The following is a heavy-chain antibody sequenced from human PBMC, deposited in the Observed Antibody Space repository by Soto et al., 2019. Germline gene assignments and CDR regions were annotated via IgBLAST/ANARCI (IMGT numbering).Heavy chain of an antibody. J-gene: IGHJ6*02. CDR3: GRYSGYDYVGYYGMDV. V-gene: IGHV1-69*01. D-gene: IGHD5-12*01. CDR1: GGTFSSYA. Sequence: QVQLVQSGAEVKKPGSSVKVSCKASGGTFSSYAISWVRQAPGQGLEWMGGIIPIFGTANYAQKFQGRVTITADESTSTAYMELSSLRSEDTAMYYCGRYSGYDYVGYYGMDVWGQGTTVTVSS. CDR2: IIPIFGTA.